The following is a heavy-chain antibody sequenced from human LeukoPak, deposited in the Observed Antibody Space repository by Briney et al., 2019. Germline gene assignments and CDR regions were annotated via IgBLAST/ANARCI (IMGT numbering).Heavy chain of an antibody. J-gene: IGHJ6*03. CDR3: AREGRVRGVTSYYYYYMDV. Sequence: GGSLRLSCTASGFTVSSNYMNWVRQAPGKGLEWVSIIYSGGSTYFADSVKGRFTISRDTSKNTLYLQMNSLRAEDTAVYYCAREGRVRGVTSYYYYYMDVWGKGTTVTISS. CDR2: IYSGGST. CDR1: GFTVSSNY. V-gene: IGHV3-66*01. D-gene: IGHD3-10*01.